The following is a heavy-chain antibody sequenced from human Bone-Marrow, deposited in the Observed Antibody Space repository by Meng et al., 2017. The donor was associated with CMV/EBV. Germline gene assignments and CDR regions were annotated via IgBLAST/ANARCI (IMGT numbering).Heavy chain of an antibody. V-gene: IGHV3-30*02. Sequence: GESLKISCAASGFTFSRYGMHWVRQAPGKGLEWVTFIRYVGINKYYADSVKGRFTISRDNSKNTLYLQMNSLRAEDTAVYYCAKDGLDGSYFDYWGQGTLVTVSS. CDR1: GFTFSRYG. D-gene: IGHD1-26*01. J-gene: IGHJ4*02. CDR3: AKDGLDGSYFDY. CDR2: IRYVGINK.